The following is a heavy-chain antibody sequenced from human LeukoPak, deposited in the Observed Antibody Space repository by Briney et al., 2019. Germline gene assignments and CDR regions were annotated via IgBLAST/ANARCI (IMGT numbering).Heavy chain of an antibody. CDR3: ARHGYSSGSLAWFDP. CDR2: IYYSGST. D-gene: IGHD6-19*01. Sequence: SETLSLTCTVAGGSLSSYYWSWLRQPPGKGLEWIGYIYYSGSTNYNPSLKSRVTISVDTSKNQFSLKLSSVTAADTAVYYCARHGYSSGSLAWFDPWGQGTQVTVSS. V-gene: IGHV4-59*01. CDR1: GGSLSSYY. J-gene: IGHJ5*02.